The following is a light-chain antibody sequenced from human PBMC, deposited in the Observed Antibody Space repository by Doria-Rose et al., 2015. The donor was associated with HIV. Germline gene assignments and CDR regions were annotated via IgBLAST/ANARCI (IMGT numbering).Light chain of an antibody. CDR3: QQYYDTPS. CDR2: WAS. J-gene: IGKJ3*01. Sequence: TQSPESLGMSLGERATLNCKSNQSLLYTSKNYLAWYQQKPGQPPKLLIYWASTRQSGVPARFSGSGSGTDFTLTISSLEADDVAVYYCQQYYDTPSFGPGTTVGIK. CDR1: QSLLYTSKNY. V-gene: IGKV4-1*01.